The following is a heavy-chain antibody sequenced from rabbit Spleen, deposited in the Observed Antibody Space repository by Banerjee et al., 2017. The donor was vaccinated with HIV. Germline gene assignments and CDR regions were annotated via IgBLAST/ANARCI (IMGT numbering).Heavy chain of an antibody. Sequence: QSLEESGGDLVKPGASLTLTCTASGFSFSGDSYMCWVRQAPGKGLEWIACIDTGSSGFTYFASWAKGRFTISKTSSTTVTLQMTSLTAADTATYFCARDTSSSFSSYGMELWGQGTLVTVS. CDR2: IDTGSSGFT. V-gene: IGHV1S40*01. D-gene: IGHD1-1*01. J-gene: IGHJ6*01. CDR3: ARDTSSSFSSYGMEL. CDR1: GFSFSGDSY.